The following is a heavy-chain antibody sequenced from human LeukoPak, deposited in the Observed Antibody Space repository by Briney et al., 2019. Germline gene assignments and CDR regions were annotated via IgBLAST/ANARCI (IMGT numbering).Heavy chain of an antibody. CDR1: GGSISSSNW. V-gene: IGHV4-4*02. J-gene: IGHJ4*02. Sequence: SGTLSLTCAVSGGSISSSNWWSWIRQPPGKGLEWIGYIYYSGSTNYNPSLKSRVTISEDTSKNQFSLKLSSVTAADTAVYYCARDKGTSYLSSFDYWGQGTLVTVSS. CDR2: IYYSGST. D-gene: IGHD6-6*01. CDR3: ARDKGTSYLSSFDY.